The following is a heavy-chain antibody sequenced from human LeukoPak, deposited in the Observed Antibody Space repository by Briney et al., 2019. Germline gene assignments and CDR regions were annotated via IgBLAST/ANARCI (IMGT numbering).Heavy chain of an antibody. CDR2: ISYSGTT. V-gene: IGHV4-39*01. Sequence: SETLPLTCTVSGGSISSGSYYWGWVRQPPGKGLEWIESISYSGTTYYNLSLKSRVTLSVDTSKNQSSLKLSSVTAADTALYYCARHLRGGSIWFDYWGQGTLVTVSS. D-gene: IGHD6-13*01. CDR3: ARHLRGGSIWFDY. CDR1: GGSISSGSYY. J-gene: IGHJ4*02.